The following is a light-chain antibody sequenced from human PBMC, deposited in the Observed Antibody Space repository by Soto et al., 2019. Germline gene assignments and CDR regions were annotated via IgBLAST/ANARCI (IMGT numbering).Light chain of an antibody. Sequence: DIVMTQSPATLSVSPGERATLSCRASQSIKTNLAWYQQKPGQAHRLLIYGASTRATNITDRFSGSGSGTEFTLTISSLQSEDSAIYYCQHYYNWRPRFGQGTKV. CDR3: QHYYNWRPR. CDR2: GAS. CDR1: QSIKTN. V-gene: IGKV3-15*01. J-gene: IGKJ1*01.